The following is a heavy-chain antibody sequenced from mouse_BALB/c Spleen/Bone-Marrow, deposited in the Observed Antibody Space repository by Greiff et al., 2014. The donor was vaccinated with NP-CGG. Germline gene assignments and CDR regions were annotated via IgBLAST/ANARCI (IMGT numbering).Heavy chain of an antibody. CDR2: IHYSGST. Sequence: VQLKQSGPDLVKPSQPLSLTCTVTGYSITSGYSWHWIRQFPGNKLEWMGYIHYSGSTNYNPSLKSRISITRDTSKNKFFLQLNSVTTEDTATYYCARDQGYYAMDYWGQGTSVTVSS. V-gene: IGHV3-1*02. J-gene: IGHJ4*01. CDR1: GYSITSGYS. CDR3: ARDQGYYAMDY.